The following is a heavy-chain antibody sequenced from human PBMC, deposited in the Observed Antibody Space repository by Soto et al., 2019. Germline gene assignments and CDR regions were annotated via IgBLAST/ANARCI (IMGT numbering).Heavy chain of an antibody. CDR1: GGTFSSYA. V-gene: IGHV1-69*01. CDR2: IIPIFGTA. D-gene: IGHD4-4*01. CDR3: ARRWGSNGGNYYYYYGMDV. Sequence: QVPLVQSGAEVKKPGSSVKVSCKASGGTFSSYAISWVRQAPGQGLEWMGGIIPIFGTANYAQKFQGRVTITADESTSTAYMELSSLRSEDTAVYYCARRWGSNGGNYYYYYGMDVWGQGTTVTVSS. J-gene: IGHJ6*02.